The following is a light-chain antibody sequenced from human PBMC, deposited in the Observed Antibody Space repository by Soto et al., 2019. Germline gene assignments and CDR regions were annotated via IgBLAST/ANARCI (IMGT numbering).Light chain of an antibody. V-gene: IGKV1-5*03. Sequence: DIQMTQSPSTLSGSVGDRVTITCRASQTISSWLAWYQKKTGKAPKLLIYKASTLKSGVPSRFSGSGSGTEFTLTISSLQPDDFATYYCQHYNSYSEAFGQGTKVDIK. J-gene: IGKJ1*01. CDR2: KAS. CDR3: QHYNSYSEA. CDR1: QTISSW.